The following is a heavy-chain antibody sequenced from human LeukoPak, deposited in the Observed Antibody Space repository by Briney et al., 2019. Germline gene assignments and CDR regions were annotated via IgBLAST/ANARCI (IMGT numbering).Heavy chain of an antibody. CDR1: GFTFSSYW. CDR2: INSDESST. D-gene: IGHD3-22*01. Sequence: GGSLRLSCAASGFTFSSYWMHWVRQAPGKGLVWVSRINSDESSTRYADSVKGRFTISRDNAENTLYLQMNSLRAEDTAVYYCTRSHYYDSSVYYYYYGLDVWGQGTTVTVSS. CDR3: TRSHYYDSSVYYYYYGLDV. V-gene: IGHV3-74*01. J-gene: IGHJ6*02.